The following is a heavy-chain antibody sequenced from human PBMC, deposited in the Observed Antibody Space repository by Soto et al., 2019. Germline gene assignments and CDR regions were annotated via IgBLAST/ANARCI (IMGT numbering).Heavy chain of an antibody. CDR1: GFTLSMYW. J-gene: IGHJ3*02. Sequence: EVQLEESGGGLVQPGGSLRLSCAASGFTLSMYWMTWVRQAPGRGLEWVANIKQDGSKKSYLDSVRGRFTISRDNVRNSLYLQMDSLRAEDTALYYCARDVSPGSSSLYLDAFDIWGQGTMVIVS. D-gene: IGHD6-13*01. CDR3: ARDVSPGSSSLYLDAFDI. CDR2: IKQDGSKK. V-gene: IGHV3-7*05.